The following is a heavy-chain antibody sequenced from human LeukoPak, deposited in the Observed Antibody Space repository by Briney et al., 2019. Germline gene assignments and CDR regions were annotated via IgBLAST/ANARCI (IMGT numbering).Heavy chain of an antibody. CDR1: GFTFSSYE. CDR2: IGSSSSTI. Sequence: GGSLRLSCAASGFTFSSYEMNWVRQAPGKGLEWVSYIGSSSSTIYYADSVKGRFTISRDNAKNSLYLQMNSLRAEDTAVYYCVRRAGAYSHPYDYWGQGTLVTVSS. J-gene: IGHJ4*02. D-gene: IGHD4/OR15-4a*01. CDR3: VRRAGAYSHPYDY. V-gene: IGHV3-48*01.